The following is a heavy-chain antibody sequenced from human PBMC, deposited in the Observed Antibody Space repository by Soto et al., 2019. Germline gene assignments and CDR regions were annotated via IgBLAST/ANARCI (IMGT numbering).Heavy chain of an antibody. CDR3: ARMGDFWSGPGELDP. CDR2: VYYNGFT. Sequence: QRQLRNSGPGLVKPSETLSLTGTVSGGSISSSNYYWAWILQSPGKGLEWIGSVYYNGFTYYNPSLKSRVTISVDTSKNQLSLKLTSVTAADTAVYYCARMGDFWSGPGELDPWGQGTLVTVSS. V-gene: IGHV4-39*01. D-gene: IGHD3-3*01. J-gene: IGHJ5*02. CDR1: GGSISSSNYY.